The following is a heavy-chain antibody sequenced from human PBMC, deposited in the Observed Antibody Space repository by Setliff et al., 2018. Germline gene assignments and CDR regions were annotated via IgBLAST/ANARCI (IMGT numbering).Heavy chain of an antibody. D-gene: IGHD3-16*01. CDR2: IKQDGSEK. CDR1: GFTFSNYW. V-gene: IGHV3-7*01. J-gene: IGHJ4*02. Sequence: GSLRLSCAASGFTFSNYWMSWVRQAPGKGLEWVANIKQDGSEKYYVDSVEGRFTISRDNAKNSLYLQMNSLRAEDTAVYYCARDGGGYWGQGTLVTVSS. CDR3: ARDGGGY.